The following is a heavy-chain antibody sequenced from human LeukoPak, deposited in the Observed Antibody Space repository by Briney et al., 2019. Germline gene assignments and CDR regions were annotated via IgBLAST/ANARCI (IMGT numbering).Heavy chain of an antibody. J-gene: IGHJ4*02. CDR2: MNPNSGNT. D-gene: IGHD3-22*01. CDR3: ARTRGWRWLFPLDY. CDR1: GGTFSSYA. Sequence: ASVKVSCKASGGTFSSYAISWVRQATGQGLEWMGWMNPNSGNTGYAQKFQGRVTITRNTSISTAYMELSSLRSEDTAVYYCARTRGWRWLFPLDYWGQGTLVTVSS. V-gene: IGHV1-8*03.